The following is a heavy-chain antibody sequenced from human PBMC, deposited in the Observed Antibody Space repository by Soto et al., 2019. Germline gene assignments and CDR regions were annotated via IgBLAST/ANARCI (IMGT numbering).Heavy chain of an antibody. D-gene: IGHD3-3*01. J-gene: IGHJ6*03. Sequence: ASVKVSCKASGGTFSSYTISWVRQAPGQGLEWMGRIIPILGIANYAQKFQGRVTITADKSTSTAYMELSSLRSEDTAVYYCARDFTNTIFGVVDYYMDVWGKGTTVTVSS. CDR1: GGTFSSYT. CDR2: IIPILGIA. V-gene: IGHV1-69*04. CDR3: ARDFTNTIFGVVDYYMDV.